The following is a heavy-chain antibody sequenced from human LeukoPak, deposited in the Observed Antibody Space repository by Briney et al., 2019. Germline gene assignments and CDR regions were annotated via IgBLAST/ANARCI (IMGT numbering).Heavy chain of an antibody. CDR2: IIPIFGTA. CDR1: GGTFSSYA. V-gene: IGHV1-69*01. Sequence: GASVKVSCKASGGTFSSYAISWVRQAPGQGLEWMGGIIPIFGTANYAQKFQGRVTITADESTSTAYMELSSLRSEDTAVYYCATDSAAAAFGTSHGYDAFDIWGQGTMVTVSS. J-gene: IGHJ3*02. D-gene: IGHD2-2*01. CDR3: ATDSAAAAFGTSHGYDAFDI.